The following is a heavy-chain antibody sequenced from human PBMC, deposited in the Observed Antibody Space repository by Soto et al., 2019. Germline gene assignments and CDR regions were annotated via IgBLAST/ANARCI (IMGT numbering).Heavy chain of an antibody. D-gene: IGHD6-19*01. CDR1: GFTFSSYS. CDR2: ISSSSSYI. CDR3: ASSLYSSGWYAPGYYGMDV. J-gene: IGHJ6*02. Sequence: GGSPRLSCAASGFTFSSYSMNWVRQAPGKGLEWVSSISSSSSYIYYADSVKGRFTISRDNAKNSLYLQMNSLRAEDTAVYYCASSLYSSGWYAPGYYGMDVWGQGTTVTVSS. V-gene: IGHV3-21*01.